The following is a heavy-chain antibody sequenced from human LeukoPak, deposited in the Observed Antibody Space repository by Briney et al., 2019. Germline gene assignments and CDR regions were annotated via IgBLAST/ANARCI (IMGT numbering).Heavy chain of an antibody. Sequence: GGSLRLSCAVSGLTFSSYWMHWVRQAPGKGLEWVANIKQDGSEKYYVDSVKGRFTISRDNAKNSLYLQMNSLRAEDTAVYYCARTAYSKGDDYWGQGTLVTVSS. D-gene: IGHD4-11*01. J-gene: IGHJ4*02. CDR1: GLTFSSYW. CDR2: IKQDGSEK. CDR3: ARTAYSKGDDY. V-gene: IGHV3-7*01.